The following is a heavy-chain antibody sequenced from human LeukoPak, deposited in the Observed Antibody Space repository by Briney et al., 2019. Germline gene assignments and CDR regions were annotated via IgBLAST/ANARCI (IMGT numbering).Heavy chain of an antibody. V-gene: IGHV5-51*01. CDR3: ARIVYDILTGYYNSGFWFDP. Sequence: GESLKISCKGSGYSFTSYWIGWVRQMPGKGLEWMGIIYPGDSDTRYSPSFQGQVTISADKSISTAYLQWSSLKASDTAMYYCARIVYDILTGYYNSGFWFDPWGQGTLVTVSS. D-gene: IGHD3-9*01. CDR2: IYPGDSDT. J-gene: IGHJ5*02. CDR1: GYSFTSYW.